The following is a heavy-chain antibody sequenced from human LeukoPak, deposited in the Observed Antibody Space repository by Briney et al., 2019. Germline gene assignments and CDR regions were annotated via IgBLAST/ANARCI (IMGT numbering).Heavy chain of an antibody. V-gene: IGHV4-31*03. CDR1: GGSISSGDYY. J-gene: IGHJ4*02. CDR2: IYYSGST. CDR3: AREGYDSSYY. Sequence: SQTLSLTCTVSGGSISSGDYYWSWIRQHPGKGLEWIGNIYYSGSTYYNPSLKSRVTISVDTSKSQFSLKLSSATAADTAVYYCAREGYDSSYYWGQGTLVTVSS. D-gene: IGHD3-22*01.